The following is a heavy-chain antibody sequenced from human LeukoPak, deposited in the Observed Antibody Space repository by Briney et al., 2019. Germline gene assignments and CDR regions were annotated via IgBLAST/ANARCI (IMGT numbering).Heavy chain of an antibody. CDR1: GGTFSSYA. CDR3: ARLAIFGVGDNNWFDP. Sequence: GASVKVSCKASGGTFSSYAISWVRQAPGQGLEWMGGIIPIFGTANYAQKFQGRVTITTDESTSTAYMELSSLRSEDTAVYYCARLAIFGVGDNNWFDPWGQGTLVTVSS. CDR2: IIPIFGTA. V-gene: IGHV1-69*05. J-gene: IGHJ5*02. D-gene: IGHD3-3*01.